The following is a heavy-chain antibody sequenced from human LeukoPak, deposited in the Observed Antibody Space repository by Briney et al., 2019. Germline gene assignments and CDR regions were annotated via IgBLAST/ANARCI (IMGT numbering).Heavy chain of an antibody. V-gene: IGHV3-7*01. Sequence: GGSLRLSCAASGFTFSSYWMSWVRQAPGKGLEWVANMKQDGSEKYYVDSVEGRFTISRDNAKNSLYLQMNSLRAEDTAVYYCATVTGYSSSFDYWGQGTLVTVSS. J-gene: IGHJ4*02. CDR3: ATVTGYSSSFDY. CDR1: GFTFSSYW. CDR2: MKQDGSEK. D-gene: IGHD6-13*01.